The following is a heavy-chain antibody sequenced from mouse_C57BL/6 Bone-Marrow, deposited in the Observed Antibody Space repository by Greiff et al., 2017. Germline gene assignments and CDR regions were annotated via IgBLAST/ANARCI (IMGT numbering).Heavy chain of an antibody. J-gene: IGHJ1*03. CDR2: LHPNSGST. Sequence: QVQLQQPGAELVKPGASVTLSCTASGYTFTSYWLHWVKQRPGQGLEWIGMLHPNSGSTNYNEKFKSQATLTVDKSSRTAYMQLSRLTSEDSAVYDCARPLRWYFDVWVTGTTVTVAS. V-gene: IGHV1-64*01. CDR1: GYTFTSYW. CDR3: ARPLRWYFDV. D-gene: IGHD1-1*01.